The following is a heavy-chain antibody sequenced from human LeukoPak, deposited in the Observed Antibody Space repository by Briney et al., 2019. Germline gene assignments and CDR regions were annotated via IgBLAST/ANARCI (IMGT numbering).Heavy chain of an antibody. Sequence: SETLSLTCTVSGGSISSSSYYWGWIRQPPGRGLEWIGSIYYSGSTYYNPSLKSRVTISVDTSKNQFSLKLSSVTAADTAVYYCARVYDSSGYYTYYFDYWGQGTLVTVSS. V-gene: IGHV4-39*07. CDR2: IYYSGST. D-gene: IGHD3-22*01. CDR3: ARVYDSSGYYTYYFDY. CDR1: GGSISSSSYY. J-gene: IGHJ4*02.